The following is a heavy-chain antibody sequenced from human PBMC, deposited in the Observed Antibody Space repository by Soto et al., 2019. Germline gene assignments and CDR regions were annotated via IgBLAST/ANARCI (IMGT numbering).Heavy chain of an antibody. CDR2: INPNSGGT. Sequence: ASVKVSCTASGYTFTGYYMHWVRQAPGQGLEWMGWINPNSGGTNYAQKFQGWVTMTRDTSISTAYMELSRLRSDDTAVYYCARGEYVDIVATDPLYAFDIWGQGTMVTVSS. CDR3: ARGEYVDIVATDPLYAFDI. V-gene: IGHV1-2*04. J-gene: IGHJ3*02. CDR1: GYTFTGYY. D-gene: IGHD5-12*01.